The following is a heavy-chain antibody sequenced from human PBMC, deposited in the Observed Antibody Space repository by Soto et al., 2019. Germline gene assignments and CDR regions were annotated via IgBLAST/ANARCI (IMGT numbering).Heavy chain of an antibody. J-gene: IGHJ4*02. D-gene: IGHD3-10*01. V-gene: IGHV1-18*01. Sequence: QVRLVQSGAEVRKPGVSVKVSCKASGYTFTSHGISWVRQAPGQGLEWMGWISSVTRGTNYAQNLQGRATMTIDTSTTRAYMELRSLTSDDTAVYYCARDISYGSGTAYGYWGQGTLVTVSS. CDR1: GYTFTSHG. CDR2: ISSVTRGT. CDR3: ARDISYGSGTAYGY.